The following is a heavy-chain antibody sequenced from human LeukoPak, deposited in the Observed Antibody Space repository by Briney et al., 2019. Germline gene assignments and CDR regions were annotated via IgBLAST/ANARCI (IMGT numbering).Heavy chain of an antibody. J-gene: IGHJ4*02. Sequence: GGSLRLSCAASGFTFSSYAMSWVRQAPGKGLEWVSAISYTGTYIYYADSVKGRFTISRDNAQNSLYLQMNSLRAEDTAIHYCVRDRGTYRPIDYWGQGTLVTVSS. V-gene: IGHV3-21*04. CDR1: GFTFSSYA. CDR2: ISYTGTYI. D-gene: IGHD1-26*01. CDR3: VRDRGTYRPIDY.